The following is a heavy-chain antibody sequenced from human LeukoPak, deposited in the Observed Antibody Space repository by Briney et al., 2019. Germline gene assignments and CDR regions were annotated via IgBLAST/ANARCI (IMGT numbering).Heavy chain of an antibody. J-gene: IGHJ5*02. CDR2: INSDSGFT. Sequence: GASVKVSCKASGYTFTGYYMHWVRQAPGQGLEWMGWINSDSGFTKYAQKFQGRVTMTRDTSITTVYMDLTRLTSDDTAVYYCARNFDMKGFDPWGQGTLVTVSS. CDR1: GYTFTGYY. CDR3: ARNFDMKGFDP. D-gene: IGHD3-9*01. V-gene: IGHV1-2*02.